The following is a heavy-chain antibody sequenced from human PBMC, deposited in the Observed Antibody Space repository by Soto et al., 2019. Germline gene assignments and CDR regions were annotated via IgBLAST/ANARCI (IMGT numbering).Heavy chain of an antibody. CDR1: GFTFSTYS. J-gene: IGHJ6*02. Sequence: PGGSLRLSCAASGFTFSTYSMNWVRQAPGKGLEWVSSISSSSSYIYYADSVKGRFTISRDNAKNSLYLQMNSLRAEDTAVYYCARYDSSGYYWHYYYYEMYILGQDTTVTISS. CDR3: ARYDSSGYYWHYYYYEMYI. CDR2: ISSSSSYI. V-gene: IGHV3-21*01. D-gene: IGHD3-22*01.